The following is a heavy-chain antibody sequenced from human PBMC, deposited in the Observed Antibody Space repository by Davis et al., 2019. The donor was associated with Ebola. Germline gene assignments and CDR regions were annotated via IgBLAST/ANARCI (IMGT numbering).Heavy chain of an antibody. J-gene: IGHJ3*01. Sequence: MPSETLSLTCTVSGGSVSSTTYYWGWIRQPPGKGLEWVGSIYSSGITYDNPSLKSRVTVSLDKSKNQFSLKLTSVTAADTAVYYCVRHPVGLTDAFDVWGQGRLVAVSS. D-gene: IGHD1-26*01. CDR1: GGSVSSTTYY. CDR3: VRHPVGLTDAFDV. V-gene: IGHV4-39*01. CDR2: IYSSGIT.